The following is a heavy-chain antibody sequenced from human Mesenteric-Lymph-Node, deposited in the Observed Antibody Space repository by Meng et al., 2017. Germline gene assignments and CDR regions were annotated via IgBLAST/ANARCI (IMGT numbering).Heavy chain of an antibody. Sequence: QAQLQHVAPGLVKPLQTHSLTCALSGDSVSSNSAAWNWIRQSPSGGLEWLGRTYYRSKWYNDFAVSVKSRIGINPDTSKNQFSLQLSSVTPEDTAVYYCTRDGELGSNSFDSWGQGTLVTVSS. D-gene: IGHD7-27*01. V-gene: IGHV6-1*02. J-gene: IGHJ4*02. CDR1: GDSVSSNSAA. CDR3: TRDGELGSNSFDS. CDR2: TYYRSKWYN.